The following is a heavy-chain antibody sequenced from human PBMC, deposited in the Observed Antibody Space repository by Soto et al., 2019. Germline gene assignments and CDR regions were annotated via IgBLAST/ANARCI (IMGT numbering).Heavy chain of an antibody. CDR3: AGHPLYSYGPLINAFDI. Sequence: GESLKISCKGSGYSFTSYWISWVRQMPGKGLEWMGRIDPSDSYTNYSPSFQGHVTISADKSISTAYLQWSSLKASDTAMYYCAGHPLYSYGPLINAFDIWGQGTMVTVS. D-gene: IGHD5-18*01. V-gene: IGHV5-10-1*01. CDR2: IDPSDSYT. J-gene: IGHJ3*02. CDR1: GYSFTSYW.